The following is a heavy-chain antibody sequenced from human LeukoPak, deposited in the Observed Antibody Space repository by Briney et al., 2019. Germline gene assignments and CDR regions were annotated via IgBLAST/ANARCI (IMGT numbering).Heavy chain of an antibody. V-gene: IGHV1-18*01. CDR1: GYSFTTSG. D-gene: IGHD2-2*01. J-gene: IGHJ4*02. CDR3: ARDVGVIPAANLYFDN. CDR2: ISAYNGKT. Sequence: GASVKVSRKASGYSFTTSGISWVRQAPGQGLEWMGWISAYNGKTSYAQSLQGRLSLTTDTSTSTAYMELRSLISDDAAVYFCARDVGVIPAANLYFDNWGQGTLVTVSS.